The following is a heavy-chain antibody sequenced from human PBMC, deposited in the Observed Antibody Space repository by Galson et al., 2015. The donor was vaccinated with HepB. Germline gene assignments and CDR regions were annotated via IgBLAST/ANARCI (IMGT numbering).Heavy chain of an antibody. CDR1: GGTFSSYA. V-gene: IGHV1-69*13. CDR3: ATVYCTNGVCYTGWFDP. Sequence: SVKVSCKASGGTFSSYAISWVRQAPGQGLEWMGGIIPIFGTANYAQKFQGRVTITADESTSTAYMELSSLRSEDTAVYYCATVYCTNGVCYTGWFDPWGQGTLVTVSS. J-gene: IGHJ5*02. CDR2: IIPIFGTA. D-gene: IGHD2-8*01.